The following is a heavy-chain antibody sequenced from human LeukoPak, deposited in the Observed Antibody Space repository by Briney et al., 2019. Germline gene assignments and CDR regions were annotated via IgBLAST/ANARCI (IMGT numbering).Heavy chain of an antibody. V-gene: IGHV3-9*01. CDR2: ISWNSGSI. D-gene: IGHD1-26*01. J-gene: IGHJ6*02. CDR1: GFTFDDYA. CDR3: AKELPTYYFYGMDV. Sequence: GGSLRLSCAASGFTFDDYAMHWVRQAPGKGLEWVSGISWNSGSIGYADSVKGRFTISRDNSKKMLYLQMNSLRAEDTAVYYCAKELPTYYFYGMDVWGQGTTVTVSS.